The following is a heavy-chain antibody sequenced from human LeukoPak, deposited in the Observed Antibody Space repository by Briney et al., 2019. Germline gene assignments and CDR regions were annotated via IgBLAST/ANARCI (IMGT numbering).Heavy chain of an antibody. D-gene: IGHD3-22*01. J-gene: IGHJ4*02. CDR2: ISSSSTTI. V-gene: IGHV3-48*04. Sequence: GGSLRLSCAASGFTFSSYSMNWVRQAPGKGLEWVSYISSSSTTIYYADSVKGRFTISRDNAKNSLYLQMNSLRAEDTAVYYCARDSPTYYYDSSGYSYWGQGTLVTVSS. CDR3: ARDSPTYYYDSSGYSY. CDR1: GFTFSSYS.